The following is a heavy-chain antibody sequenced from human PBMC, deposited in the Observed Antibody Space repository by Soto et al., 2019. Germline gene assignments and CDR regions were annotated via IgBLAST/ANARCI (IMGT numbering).Heavy chain of an antibody. CDR3: GRRKERSGPTYFDY. Sequence: QVQLVQSGAEVKKPGASVKVSCKASGYTFTTYDINWVRQAPGQGLEWMGWMNPYTGKAGYAQKFQGRVTMPRDNSISTAYMELSGLRSEDTAVYYCGRRKERSGPTYFDYWGQGTLVTVPS. CDR2: MNPYTGKA. D-gene: IGHD6-25*01. V-gene: IGHV1-8*01. CDR1: GYTFTTYD. J-gene: IGHJ4*02.